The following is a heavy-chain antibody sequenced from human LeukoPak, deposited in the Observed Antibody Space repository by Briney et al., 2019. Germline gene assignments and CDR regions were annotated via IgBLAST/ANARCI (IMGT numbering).Heavy chain of an antibody. V-gene: IGHV4-34*01. CDR1: GGSFSGYY. J-gene: IGHJ5*02. Sequence: PSETLSLTCAVYGGSFSGYYWSWIRQPPGKGLEWIGEINHSGSTNYNPSLKSRVTISVDTSKNQFSLKLSSVTAADTAVYYCARTTSIAAQHGSFDPWGQGTLVTVSS. CDR2: INHSGST. CDR3: ARTTSIAAQHGSFDP. D-gene: IGHD6-6*01.